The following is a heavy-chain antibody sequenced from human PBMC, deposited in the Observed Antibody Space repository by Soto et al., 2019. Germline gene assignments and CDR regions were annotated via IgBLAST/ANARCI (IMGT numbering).Heavy chain of an antibody. V-gene: IGHV1-18*04. D-gene: IGHD6-6*01. CDR1: GYPFTSYG. CDR2: ISAYNGNT. CDR3: ARDLGSSPDYYYYGMDV. Sequence: GSVQVCFKASGYPFTSYGISLVRQAPGQGLEWMGWISAYNGNTNYAQKLQGRVTMTTDTSTSTAYMELRSLRSDDTAVYYCARDLGSSPDYYYYGMDVWGQGTTVTVSS. J-gene: IGHJ6*02.